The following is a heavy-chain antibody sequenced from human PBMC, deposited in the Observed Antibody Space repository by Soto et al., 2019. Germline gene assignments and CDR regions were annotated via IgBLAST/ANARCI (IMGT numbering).Heavy chain of an antibody. CDR2: ISGSGDDT. D-gene: IGHD1-1*01. Sequence: QLLESGGGFVQPGGSLRLSCVASGFTFSNFAMAWVRQAPGEGLEWVSAISGSGDDTFYADSMKGRFTISRDNSKDNLYLQINSLRAEDTAVYYCANPIPKTGTTFGFWGQGTLVTVSS. CDR3: ANPIPKTGTTFGF. CDR1: GFTFSNFA. V-gene: IGHV3-23*01. J-gene: IGHJ4*02.